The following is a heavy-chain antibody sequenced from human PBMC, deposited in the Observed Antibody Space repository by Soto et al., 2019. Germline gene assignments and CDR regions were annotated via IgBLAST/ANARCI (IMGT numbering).Heavy chain of an antibody. CDR1: GYTFTSYY. V-gene: IGHV1-46*01. CDR3: ERGLYYYDSSGPRY. D-gene: IGHD3-22*01. CDR2: INPSGGRT. J-gene: IGHJ4*02. Sequence: QVQLVQSGAEVKKPGASVKVSCKSSGYTFTSYYMHWVRKAHGQGLEWMGIINPSGGRTSYAQKFQGRVNMTRDTSTSTVYMELSSLGAEDTAVYYCERGLYYYDSSGPRYWGQGTLVTVSS.